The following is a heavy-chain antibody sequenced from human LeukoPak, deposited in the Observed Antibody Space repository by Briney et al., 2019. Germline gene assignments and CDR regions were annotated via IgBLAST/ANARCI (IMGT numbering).Heavy chain of an antibody. CDR1: GGSISSGSYY. Sequence: SETLSLTCTVSGGSISSGSYYWSWIRQPAGKGLEWVGRIYTSGSTNYNPSLKSRVTISVDTSKNQFSLKLSSVTAADTAVYYCARGIVVVAQLGYYYYYMDGWGKGTTVTIS. CDR2: IYTSGST. D-gene: IGHD2-15*01. V-gene: IGHV4-61*02. CDR3: ARGIVVVAQLGYYYYYMDG. J-gene: IGHJ6*03.